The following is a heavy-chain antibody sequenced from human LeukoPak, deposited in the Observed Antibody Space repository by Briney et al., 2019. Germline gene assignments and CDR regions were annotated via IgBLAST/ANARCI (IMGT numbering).Heavy chain of an antibody. V-gene: IGHV3-33*01. CDR2: IWYDGSNK. D-gene: IGHD2-21*02. Sequence: GRSLRLSCAASGFTFSSYGMHWVRQAPGKGLEWVAVIWYDGSNKYYADSVKGRFTISRDNSKNTLYLQMNSLRAEDTAVYYCARERGYCGGGCMVYYYYGMDVWGQGTTVTVSS. CDR3: ARERGYCGGGCMVYYYYGMDV. J-gene: IGHJ6*02. CDR1: GFTFSSYG.